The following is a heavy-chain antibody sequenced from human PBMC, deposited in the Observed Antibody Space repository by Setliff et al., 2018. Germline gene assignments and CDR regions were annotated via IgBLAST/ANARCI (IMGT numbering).Heavy chain of an antibody. Sequence: TSETLSLTCTVSGGSISSYFWSWIRQSPGKGLEWIGYIYHNGNTNFNPSLKSRVTMSVDTSKNQFALNLTSVTAADTAVYYCARDRSAYSYGLDVWGQGTTVTVSS. J-gene: IGHJ6*02. CDR1: GGSISSYF. CDR2: IYHNGNT. V-gene: IGHV4-4*08. CDR3: ARDRSAYSYGLDV.